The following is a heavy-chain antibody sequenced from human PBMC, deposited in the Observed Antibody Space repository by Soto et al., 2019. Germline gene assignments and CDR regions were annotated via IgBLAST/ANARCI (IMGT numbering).Heavy chain of an antibody. Sequence: PSENPSPPRTVSGGSLSRYYWSGVRQPPGKGLEWIGDIYYNGRTNYKPPLKRRVPISVHTSKNQFSLKLSSVTAADTAVYFCAKYRRTDAEGYSFDYWGQGALVTVSS. V-gene: IGHV4-59*01. CDR3: AKYRRTDAEGYSFDY. CDR2: IYYNGRT. D-gene: IGHD2-15*01. J-gene: IGHJ4*02. CDR1: GGSLSRYY.